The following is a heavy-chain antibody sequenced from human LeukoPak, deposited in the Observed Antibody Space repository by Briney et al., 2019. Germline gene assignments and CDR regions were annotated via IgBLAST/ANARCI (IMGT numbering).Heavy chain of an antibody. D-gene: IGHD1-1*01. Sequence: SETLSLTCVVSGFPVSGGYYWAWIRQAPGKGLEWIGSLHYSGSNTYNPSLESRVTISMDTSDNQFSLKLHSLTAADTAVYYCAREDVHLGQRRNWFDSWGQGTLVIVSS. V-gene: IGHV4-38-2*02. CDR3: AREDVHLGQRRNWFDS. CDR2: LHYSGSN. J-gene: IGHJ5*01. CDR1: GFPVSGGYY.